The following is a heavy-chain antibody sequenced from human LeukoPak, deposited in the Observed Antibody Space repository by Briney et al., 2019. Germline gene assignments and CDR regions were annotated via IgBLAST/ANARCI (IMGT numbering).Heavy chain of an antibody. V-gene: IGHV1-69*04. J-gene: IGHJ4*02. CDR1: GGTFSSYA. D-gene: IGHD3-10*01. Sequence: GASVKVSCKASGGTFSSYAISWVRQAPGQGLEWMGRIIPIFGIANYAQKFQGRVTITADKSTSTAYMELSSLRSEDTAVYYCASPRTDGSGSYSFFHPIDYWGQGTLVTVSS. CDR2: IIPIFGIA. CDR3: ASPRTDGSGSYSFFHPIDY.